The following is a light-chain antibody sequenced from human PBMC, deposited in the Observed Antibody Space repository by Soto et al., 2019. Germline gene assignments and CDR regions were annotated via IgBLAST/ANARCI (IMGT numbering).Light chain of an antibody. Sequence: QSVLTQPASVSGSPGQSITISCTGTSSDVGGYNYVSWYQQHPDKAPRLMIYNVSNRPSGVSDRFSGSKSGDTASLTISGLQVEDEADYYCTSFTSRHTYVFGTGTKVTVL. CDR3: TSFTSRHTYV. CDR1: SSDVGGYNY. J-gene: IGLJ1*01. CDR2: NVS. V-gene: IGLV2-14*03.